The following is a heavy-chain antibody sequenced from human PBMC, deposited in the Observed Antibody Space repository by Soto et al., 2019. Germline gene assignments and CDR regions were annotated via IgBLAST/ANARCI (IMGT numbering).Heavy chain of an antibody. V-gene: IGHV3-21*01. Sequence: GGSLRLSCAASGFTFSSYSMNWVRQAPGKGLEWVSSIISSSSYIYYAASVKGRFTITRDNAKNSLYLEMNSLRAEDTAVYYCARVEGVRIRLGELSLWSWGQGTLVTVSS. CDR1: GFTFSSYS. CDR3: ARVEGVRIRLGELSLWS. D-gene: IGHD3-16*02. CDR2: IISSSSYI. J-gene: IGHJ5*02.